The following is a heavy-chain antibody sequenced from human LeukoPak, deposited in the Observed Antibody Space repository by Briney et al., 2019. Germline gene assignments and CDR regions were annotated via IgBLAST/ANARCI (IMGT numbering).Heavy chain of an antibody. J-gene: IGHJ4*02. CDR3: AKSPPPSDRGDFSYHFDF. Sequence: GGSLRLSCAASGFTFSTCAMSWVRQAPGRGLEWVAGIASSLGATYYADSVKGRFRISRDNSKSTLNLQMNRLRTEDTAIYYCAKSPPPSDRGDFSYHFDFWGQGTLVTVSS. CDR2: IASSLGAT. CDR1: GFTFSTCA. V-gene: IGHV3-23*01. D-gene: IGHD4-17*01.